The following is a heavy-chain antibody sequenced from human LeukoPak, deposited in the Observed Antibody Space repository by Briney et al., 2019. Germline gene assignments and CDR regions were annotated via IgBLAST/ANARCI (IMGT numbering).Heavy chain of an antibody. Sequence: ASVKVSCKASGYTFTGYFMHWVRQAPGQGLEWMGWINPNIGATKYAQKFQGRVTMTRDTSISTAYMELSRLRSDDTAVYYCARSKESSSAFDIWGQGTMVTVSS. CDR2: INPNIGAT. J-gene: IGHJ3*02. CDR1: GYTFTGYF. V-gene: IGHV1-2*02. CDR3: ARSKESSSAFDI. D-gene: IGHD6-6*01.